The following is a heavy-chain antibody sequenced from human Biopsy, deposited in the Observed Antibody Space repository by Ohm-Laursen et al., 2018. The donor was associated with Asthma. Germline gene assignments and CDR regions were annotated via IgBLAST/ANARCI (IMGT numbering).Heavy chain of an antibody. Sequence: SLRLSCAASGFSFSEFVMHWVRQAPGKGLEWVSSISSLSRYKYYSDSLRGRVTISRDNAKSSLHLQMSSLRAEDTAVYFCARDFTIGSGSPFHFWGPGTLVTVSP. CDR2: ISSLSRYK. J-gene: IGHJ4*01. V-gene: IGHV3-21*01. CDR1: GFSFSEFV. CDR3: ARDFTIGSGSPFHF. D-gene: IGHD3-10*01.